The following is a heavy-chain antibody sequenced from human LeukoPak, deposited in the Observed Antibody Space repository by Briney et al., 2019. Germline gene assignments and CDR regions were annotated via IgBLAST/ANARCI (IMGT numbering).Heavy chain of an antibody. J-gene: IGHJ4*02. CDR1: GFTFSSYA. CDR2: VSASGGST. CDR3: AKDTVATVLYFDY. D-gene: IGHD6-19*01. V-gene: IGHV3-23*01. Sequence: GGSLRLSCAASGFTFSSYAMSWVRQAPGKGLEWVSAVSASGGSTYYADSVKGRFTISRDNSKNTLYLQMNSLRAEDTAVYYCAKDTVATVLYFDYWGQGTLVTVSS.